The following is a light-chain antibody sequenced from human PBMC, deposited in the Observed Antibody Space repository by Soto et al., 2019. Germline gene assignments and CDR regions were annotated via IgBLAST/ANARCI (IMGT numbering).Light chain of an antibody. Sequence: EFVLTQSPGTLSLSPGERATLSCRASQTVRNNYLAWYQQKPGQAPRLLIYDASSRATGIPDRFSGGGSGTDFTLSISRLAPEDFAVYLCQQFSSYPLTFGGGTKVEIK. J-gene: IGKJ4*01. V-gene: IGKV3-20*01. CDR1: QTVRNNY. CDR2: DAS. CDR3: QQFSSYPLT.